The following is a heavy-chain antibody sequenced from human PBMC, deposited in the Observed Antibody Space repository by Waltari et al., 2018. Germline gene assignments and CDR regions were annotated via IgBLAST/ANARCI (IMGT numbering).Heavy chain of an antibody. CDR1: GYTFTSSY. CDR2: INPVIGIE. Sequence: QVQLVQSGAEIKKPGASVKVSCKASGYTFTSSYIHWVRQAPGQGLEWMGIINPVIGIERYVKKLKGRVSMTRETSTSTVYMELSGLRSEDTAIYYCARDQYSGSYFDFWGQGTLVTVSS. CDR3: ARDQYSGSYFDF. V-gene: IGHV1-46*04. D-gene: IGHD1-26*01. J-gene: IGHJ4*02.